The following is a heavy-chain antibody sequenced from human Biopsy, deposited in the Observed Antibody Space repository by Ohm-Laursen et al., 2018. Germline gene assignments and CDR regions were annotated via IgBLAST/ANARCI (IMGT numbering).Heavy chain of an antibody. V-gene: IGHV3-11*01. CDR2: ISGNGEDR. D-gene: IGHD2-2*01. CDR3: ARDKQATYCSTTRCKMNAYYYGMDV. Sequence: SLRLSCSASGFTFTDYYMSWVRQAPGKGLEWVAYISGNGEDRYYADSVKGRLTISRDNAKNSLYLEMNSLRADDTAVYYCARDKQATYCSTTRCKMNAYYYGMDVWGQGTTVTVSS. CDR1: GFTFTDYY. J-gene: IGHJ6*02.